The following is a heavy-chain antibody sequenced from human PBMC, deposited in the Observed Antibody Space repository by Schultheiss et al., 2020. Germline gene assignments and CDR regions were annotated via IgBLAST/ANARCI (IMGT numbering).Heavy chain of an antibody. Sequence: GESLKISCAASGFTFSSYSMNWVRQAPGKGLEWVSSISSSSDYIYYADSVKGRFTISRDNPKNSLYLHMDSLKTEDTAVYFCTRSPLLRGICYMSDWGQGTLVTVSS. J-gene: IGHJ4*02. CDR3: TRSPLLRGICYMSD. CDR2: ISSSSDYI. D-gene: IGHD3-16*02. V-gene: IGHV3-21*04. CDR1: GFTFSSYS.